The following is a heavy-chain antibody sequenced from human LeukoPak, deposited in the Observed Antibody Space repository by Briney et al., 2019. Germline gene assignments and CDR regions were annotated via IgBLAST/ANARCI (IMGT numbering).Heavy chain of an antibody. CDR1: GYTLTGYY. CDR2: INPNSGGT. Sequence: ASVKVSCKASGYTLTGYYMHWVRQAPGQGLEWMGWINPNSGGTNYAQKFQGRVTTTRDTSISTAYMELSRLRSDDTAVYYCARNERGSGWYGVYYYYMDVWGKGTTVTVSS. V-gene: IGHV1-2*02. J-gene: IGHJ6*03. D-gene: IGHD6-19*01. CDR3: ARNERGSGWYGVYYYYMDV.